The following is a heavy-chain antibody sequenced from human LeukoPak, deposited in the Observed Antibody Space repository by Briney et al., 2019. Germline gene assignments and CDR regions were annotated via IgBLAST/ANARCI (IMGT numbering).Heavy chain of an antibody. CDR1: GGSISRYY. D-gene: IGHD6-19*01. CDR3: ARDLDNSGWYVFDY. CDR2: THYSGST. J-gene: IGHJ4*02. Sequence: PSETLSLTCSVFGGSISRYYWSWIRQPPGKGLGWIGYTHYSGSTSYNPSLKSRVIISVDTSKNQLSLKLSSVTAADTAVYYCARDLDNSGWYVFDYWGQGNLVTVSS. V-gene: IGHV4-59*01.